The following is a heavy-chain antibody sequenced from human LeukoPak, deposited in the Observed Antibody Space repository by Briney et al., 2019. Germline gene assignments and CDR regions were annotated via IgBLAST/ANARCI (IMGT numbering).Heavy chain of an antibody. CDR3: ARVQVLTGKGGNYFDY. CDR1: GGTFSSYA. V-gene: IGHV1-69*13. CDR2: IIPIFGTA. Sequence: SVKFSCKASGGTFSSYAISWVRQAPGQGLEWMGGIIPIFGTANYAQKFQGRVTITADESTSTAYMELSSLRSEDTAVYYCARVQVLTGKGGNYFDYWGQGTLVTVSS. D-gene: IGHD3-9*01. J-gene: IGHJ4*02.